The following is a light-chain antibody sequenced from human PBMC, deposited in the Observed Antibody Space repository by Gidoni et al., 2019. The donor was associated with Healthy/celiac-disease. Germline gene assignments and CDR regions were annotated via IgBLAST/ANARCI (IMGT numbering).Light chain of an antibody. CDR2: AAS. J-gene: IGKJ3*01. Sequence: DIQLTQSPSFLSASVGDRVTITCPASQGISSYLAWYQQKPGKSPKLLIYAASTLQSGVPSRFSGSGSGTEFTLTISSLQTEDFATYYCQQLNSYPRFTFGPGTKVEIK. CDR1: QGISSY. CDR3: QQLNSYPRFT. V-gene: IGKV1-9*01.